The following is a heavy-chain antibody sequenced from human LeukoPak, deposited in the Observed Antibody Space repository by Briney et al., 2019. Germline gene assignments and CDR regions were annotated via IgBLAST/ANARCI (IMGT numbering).Heavy chain of an antibody. D-gene: IGHD3-9*01. CDR2: IIPIFGKA. CDR3: ARDNDYDILTGPGGIYYYYGMDV. CDR1: GGTFSSYA. V-gene: IGHV1-69*06. Sequence: SSVKVSCKASGGTFSSYAISWVRQAPGQGREGMGGIIPIFGKANYAQKFQGRVTITADKSTSTAYMELSSLRSEDTAVYYCARDNDYDILTGPGGIYYYYGMDVWGKGTTVTVSS. J-gene: IGHJ6*04.